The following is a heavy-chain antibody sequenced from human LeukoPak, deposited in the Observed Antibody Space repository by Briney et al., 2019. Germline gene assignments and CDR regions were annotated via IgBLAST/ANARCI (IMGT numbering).Heavy chain of an antibody. CDR2: ISYDGSNK. CDR1: GFTFSSYG. V-gene: IGHV3-30*18. CDR3: AKGSGMDV. Sequence: GGSLRLSCAASGFTFSSYGMHWVRQAPGKGLEWVAVISYDGSNKYYADSVKGRFTISRGNSKNTLYLQMNSLRAEDTAVYYCAKGSGMDVWGQGTTVTVSS. J-gene: IGHJ6*02.